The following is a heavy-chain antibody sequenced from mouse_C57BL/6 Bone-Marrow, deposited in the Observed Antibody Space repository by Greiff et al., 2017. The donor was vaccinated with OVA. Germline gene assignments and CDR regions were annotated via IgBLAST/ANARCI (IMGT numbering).Heavy chain of an antibody. J-gene: IGHJ3*01. V-gene: IGHV3-1*01. D-gene: IGHD2-5*01. Sequence: EVQLVESGPGMVKPSQSLSLTCTVTGYSITSGYDWHWIRHFPGNKLEWMGYISYSGSTNYNPSLKSRISITHDTSKNHFFLKLNSVTTEDTATYYCARGAYYSNYVFAYWGQGTLSLSLQ. CDR3: ARGAYYSNYVFAY. CDR1: GYSITSGYD. CDR2: ISYSGST.